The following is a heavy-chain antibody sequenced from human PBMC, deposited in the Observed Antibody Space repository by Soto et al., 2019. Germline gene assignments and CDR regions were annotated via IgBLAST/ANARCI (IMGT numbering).Heavy chain of an antibody. D-gene: IGHD1-1*01. Sequence: GASVKVSCKASGYNLTTYGISWVRQAPGQGLEWMGWISPYNGTTKYAEKFQGEMTMTTDTATSTAYMDLRSLRSDDTAVYYCARDGERDTGLNFYYYLHGMDAWGQGTRVTVSS. CDR3: ARDGERDTGLNFYYYLHGMDA. J-gene: IGHJ6*02. CDR2: ISPYNGTT. V-gene: IGHV1-18*04. CDR1: GYNLTTYG.